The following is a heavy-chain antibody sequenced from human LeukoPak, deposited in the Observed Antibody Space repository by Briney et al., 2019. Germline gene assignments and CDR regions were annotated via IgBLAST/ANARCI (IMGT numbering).Heavy chain of an antibody. CDR2: IKEDGSQE. CDR3: ARDRYATY. CDR1: GFTFSRYW. V-gene: IGHV3-7*01. Sequence: GGSLRLSCAASGFTFSRYWMTWVRQAPGKGLEWVANIKEDGSQEHCVGSVKGRFTISRDSANNSLYLQMDSLRDEDTAIYYCARDRYATYWGQGTPVTVSS. D-gene: IGHD2-2*01. J-gene: IGHJ4*02.